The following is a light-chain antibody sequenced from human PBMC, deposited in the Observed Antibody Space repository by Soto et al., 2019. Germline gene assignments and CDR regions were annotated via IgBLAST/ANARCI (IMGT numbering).Light chain of an antibody. V-gene: IGLV2-8*01. CDR2: EVS. Sequence: QSALTQPPSASGSPGQSVTISCTGTSSDVGGYNYVSWYQQHPGKAPKLMIYEVSKRPSGVPDRFSGSKSGNTASLTVSGRQAGDEADYYCSSYAGLGVFGGGTKLTVL. CDR1: SSDVGGYNY. CDR3: SSYAGLGV. J-gene: IGLJ2*01.